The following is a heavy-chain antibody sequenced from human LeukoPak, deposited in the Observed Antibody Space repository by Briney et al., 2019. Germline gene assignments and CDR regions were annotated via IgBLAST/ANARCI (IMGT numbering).Heavy chain of an antibody. CDR1: GFTFSSYA. V-gene: IGHV3-30*04. D-gene: IGHD2-15*01. Sequence: GGSLRLSCAASGFTFSSYAMHWVRQAPGKGLEWVAVISYDESNKYYADSVHGRFTISRDNTKNTLYLQMNSLRAEDTAVYYCAIRWQFDYWGQGPLVSVSS. CDR3: AIRWQFDY. CDR2: ISYDESNK. J-gene: IGHJ4*02.